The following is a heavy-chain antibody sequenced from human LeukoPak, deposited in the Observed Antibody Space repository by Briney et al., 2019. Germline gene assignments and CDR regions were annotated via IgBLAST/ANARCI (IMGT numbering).Heavy chain of an antibody. CDR2: ISDDGTFT. J-gene: IGHJ4*02. Sequence: PGGSLRLSCAASGFTFSRYAMHGVRQAPGKGLEWEAVISDDGTFTLYGDSVRGRFTISRDSSRNTLYLQMNSLRPEDTAVYYCTRDPYRDAPDYFDYWGQGTLVTVSS. CDR1: GFTFSRYA. CDR3: TRDPYRDAPDYFDY. V-gene: IGHV3-30-3*01. D-gene: IGHD1-14*01.